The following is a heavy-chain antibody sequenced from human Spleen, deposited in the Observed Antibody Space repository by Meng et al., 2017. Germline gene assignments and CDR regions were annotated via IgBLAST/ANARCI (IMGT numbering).Heavy chain of an antibody. J-gene: IGHJ3*02. CDR2: IIPIYGTT. Sequence: SVKVSCKASGGTFSNYAISWVRQAPGQGLEWMGGIIPIYGTTNYAQKFQGRVTMTTDTSTSTAYMELRSLRSDDTAVYYCARIGASDAFDIWGQGTMVTVSS. CDR3: ARIGASDAFDI. CDR1: GGTFSNYA. D-gene: IGHD1-26*01. V-gene: IGHV1-69*05.